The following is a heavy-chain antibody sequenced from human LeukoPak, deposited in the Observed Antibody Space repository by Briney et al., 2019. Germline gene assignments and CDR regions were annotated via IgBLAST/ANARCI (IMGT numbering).Heavy chain of an antibody. J-gene: IGHJ2*01. V-gene: IGHV3-30*04. CDR2: ISDDGSNK. CDR3: ARERYYYDSSGYYPPYWYFDL. D-gene: IGHD3-22*01. Sequence: GGSLRLYCAASGITFSNYTMHWFRQAPGKGLEWVVVISDDGSNKYYADSVKGRFTISRDNSKNSLYLQVNSLRAEDTAGYYCARERYYYDSSGYYPPYWYFDLWGRGTLVTVSS. CDR1: GITFSNYT.